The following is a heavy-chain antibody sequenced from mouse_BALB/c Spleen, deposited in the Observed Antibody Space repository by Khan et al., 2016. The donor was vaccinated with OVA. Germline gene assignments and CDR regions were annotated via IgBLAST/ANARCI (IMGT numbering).Heavy chain of an antibody. V-gene: IGHV5-6*01. J-gene: IGHJ3*01. Sequence: EVELVESGGDLVKPGGSLKLSCAASGFTFSTYGMSWVRQTPDKRLEWVAALSSGGSYTYYPDSVKGRFIISRDNDKNTLYLQMSSLKSEDTAMYYCTRLAYYYNSEGFAYWGQGTMVTVAA. CDR3: TRLAYYYNSEGFAY. CDR1: GFTFSTYG. CDR2: LSSGGSYT. D-gene: IGHD1-1*01.